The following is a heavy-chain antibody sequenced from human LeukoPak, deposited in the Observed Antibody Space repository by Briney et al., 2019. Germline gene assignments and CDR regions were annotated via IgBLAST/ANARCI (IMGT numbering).Heavy chain of an antibody. CDR2: ISSSGTTI. V-gene: IGHV3-48*01. CDR3: ARDSSKDY. CDR1: EFTFSSYS. Sequence: GGSLRLSCAASEFTFSSYSMNWVRQAPGKGLEWVSYISSSGTTIYYADSVKGRFTISRDSAKNSLYLQMNSLRADDTAVYYCARDSSKDYWGQGTLVTVSS. J-gene: IGHJ4*02.